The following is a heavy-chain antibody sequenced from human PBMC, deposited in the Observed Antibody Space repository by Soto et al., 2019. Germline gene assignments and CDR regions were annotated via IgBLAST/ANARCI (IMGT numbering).Heavy chain of an antibody. CDR3: ARGTTVTTTPTYYYMDV. V-gene: IGHV1-18*01. CDR2: ISPYNGNT. CDR1: GYTFSSYA. Sequence: VSVKASCKASGYTFSSYAISWVRQAPGQGLEWMGWISPYNGNTHYAQNLQGRVTMTTDTSTTTAYMELRSLRSDDTAIYYCARGTTVTTTPTYYYMDVWGKGTTVTVSS. J-gene: IGHJ6*03. D-gene: IGHD4-4*01.